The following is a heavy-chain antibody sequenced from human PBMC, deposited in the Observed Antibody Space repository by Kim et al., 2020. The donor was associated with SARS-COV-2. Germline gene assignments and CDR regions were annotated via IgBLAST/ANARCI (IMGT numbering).Heavy chain of an antibody. CDR2: IKQDGSEK. CDR3: AREPIQLWLKYFDY. J-gene: IGHJ4*02. CDR1: GFTFSSYW. Sequence: GGSLRLSCAASGFTFSSYWMSWVRQAPGKGLEWVANIKQDGSEKYYVDSVKGRFTISRDNAKNSLYLQMNSLRAEDTAVYYCAREPIQLWLKYFDYWGQGTLVTVSS. D-gene: IGHD5-18*01. V-gene: IGHV3-7*03.